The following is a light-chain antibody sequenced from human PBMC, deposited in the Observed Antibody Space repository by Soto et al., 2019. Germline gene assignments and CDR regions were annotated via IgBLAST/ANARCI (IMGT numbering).Light chain of an antibody. J-gene: IGKJ1*01. V-gene: IGKV3-20*01. Sequence: EIVLTQSPGTLSLSPGERATLSCRASQSVSNNYLAWYQQKPGQAPRLLIYGASSRATGIPDRFSGSGSGTEFTLTISRLEPEDFAVFYCLQYGGSPRTFGQGTRVEI. CDR3: LQYGGSPRT. CDR1: QSVSNNY. CDR2: GAS.